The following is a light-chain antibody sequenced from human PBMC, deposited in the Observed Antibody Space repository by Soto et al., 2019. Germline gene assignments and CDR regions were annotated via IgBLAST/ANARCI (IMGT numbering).Light chain of an antibody. V-gene: IGKV1-5*01. J-gene: IGKJ1*01. CDR3: QQYNGFWS. CDR2: DAS. CDR1: QSVGTW. Sequence: DILMTQSPSTLSASVGDTVTITCRASQSVGTWLAWYQQKPGKAPKLLIYDASTLESGVPSRFSGSGSGAEFTLTISNLQPDDFAIYYCQQYNGFWSFGRGTKVEVK.